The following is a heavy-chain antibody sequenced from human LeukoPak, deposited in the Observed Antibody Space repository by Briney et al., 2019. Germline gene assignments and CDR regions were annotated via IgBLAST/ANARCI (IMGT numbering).Heavy chain of an antibody. J-gene: IGHJ4*02. Sequence: PGGSLRLSCAASGVTFSSYAMSWVRQAPGKGLEWVSVISGSGASTYYADSVKGRFTISRDNSKNTLYLQMNNLRAEDTAVYYCAKVRFGVTARYYFDYWGQGTLVTVSS. CDR1: GVTFSSYA. CDR3: AKVRFGVTARYYFDY. D-gene: IGHD3-10*01. V-gene: IGHV3-23*01. CDR2: ISGSGAST.